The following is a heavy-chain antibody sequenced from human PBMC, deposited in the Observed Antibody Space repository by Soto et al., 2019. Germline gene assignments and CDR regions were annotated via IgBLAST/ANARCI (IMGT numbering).Heavy chain of an antibody. V-gene: IGHV1-18*01. J-gene: IGHJ4*02. CDR1: GYIFTSYG. CDR2: ISAHNGNT. CDR3: ARGRYGDY. Sequence: QAHLVQSGPEVKKPGASVKVSCKGSGYIFTSYGIAWVRQAPGQGLEWMGWISAHNGNTEYAQKFQGRVTVTRDTSTSTAYLGLRGLRSDDTALYYCARGRYGDYWGQGALVTVSS. D-gene: IGHD4-17*01.